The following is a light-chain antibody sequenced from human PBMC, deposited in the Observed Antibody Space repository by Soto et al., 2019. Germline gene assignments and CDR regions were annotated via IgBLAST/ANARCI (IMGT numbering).Light chain of an antibody. CDR1: NSDVGRYNY. J-gene: IGLJ1*01. CDR2: EVS. Sequence: QSALTQPASVSGSPGQSITISCTGTNSDVGRYNYVSWYQQQPGKAPKLMIYEVSNRPSGVSNRFSGSKAGDTASLTISGLQLEDEADYYCTSYRRGPLYVFGTGTKVTVL. CDR3: TSYRRGPLYV. V-gene: IGLV2-14*01.